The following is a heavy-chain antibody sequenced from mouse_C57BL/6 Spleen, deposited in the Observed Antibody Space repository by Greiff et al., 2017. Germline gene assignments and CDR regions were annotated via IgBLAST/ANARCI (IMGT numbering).Heavy chain of an antibody. CDR3: VREGIYSLMDY. D-gene: IGHD2-1*01. Sequence: DVMLVESGGGLVQPKGSLKLSCAASGFSFNTYAMNWVRQAPGKGLEWVARIRSKSNNYATYYADSVKDRFTISRDDSESMLYLQMNNLKTEDTAMYYCVREGIYSLMDYWGQGTSVTVSS. J-gene: IGHJ4*01. V-gene: IGHV10-1*01. CDR1: GFSFNTYA. CDR2: IRSKSNNYAT.